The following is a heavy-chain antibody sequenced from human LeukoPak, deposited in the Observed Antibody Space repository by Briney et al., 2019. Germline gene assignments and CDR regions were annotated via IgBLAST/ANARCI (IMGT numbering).Heavy chain of an antibody. CDR2: ISGSGGST. V-gene: IGHV3-23*01. CDR3: AKVALYYDFWSGYLPGWYFDY. D-gene: IGHD3-3*01. CDR1: GFTFSSYA. Sequence: PGRSLRLSCAASGFTFSSYAMSWVRQAPGKGLEWVSAISGSGGSTYYADSVKGRFTISRDNSRNTLYLQMNSLRAEDTAVYYCAKVALYYDFWSGYLPGWYFDYWGQGTLVTVSS. J-gene: IGHJ4*02.